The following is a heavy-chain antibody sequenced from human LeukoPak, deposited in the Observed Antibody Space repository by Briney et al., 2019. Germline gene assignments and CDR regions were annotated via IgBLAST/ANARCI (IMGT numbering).Heavy chain of an antibody. Sequence: PSETLSLTCAVYGGSFSGYYWSWIRQPPGQGLEWIGEINHSGSTNYNPSLKSRVTISVDTSKNQFSLKLSSVTAADSAVYYCARGLLDYDFWSGNDYWGQGTLVTVSS. D-gene: IGHD3-3*01. CDR3: ARGLLDYDFWSGNDY. J-gene: IGHJ4*02. V-gene: IGHV4-34*01. CDR1: GGSFSGYY. CDR2: INHSGST.